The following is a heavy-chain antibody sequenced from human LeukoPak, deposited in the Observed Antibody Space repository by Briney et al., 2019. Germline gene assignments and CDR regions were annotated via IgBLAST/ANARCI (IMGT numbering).Heavy chain of an antibody. CDR1: GFTFSTYA. CDR2: ISGSGGNT. CDR3: AKGRNDYGDAALNY. V-gene: IGHV3-23*01. J-gene: IGHJ4*02. Sequence: QPGGSLRLSCAASGFTFSTYAMSWVRKAPGKGLEWVSSISGSGGNTYYADSVKGRFTISRDNSKNTLYLQMNSLRAEDTAGYYCAKGRNDYGDAALNYWGQGTLVTVSS. D-gene: IGHD4-17*01.